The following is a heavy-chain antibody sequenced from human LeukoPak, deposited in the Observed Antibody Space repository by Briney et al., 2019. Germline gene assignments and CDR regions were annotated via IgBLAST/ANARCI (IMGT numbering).Heavy chain of an antibody. Sequence: SETLSLTCTVSGGSITGYYWSRIRQPPGKGLEWIGYVYYDGSTNYNPSLRSRVTISLDTSKNQFSLRLNSVTAADTAMYYCATVLSHGYSDSWGQGTLVTVSS. CDR2: VYYDGST. J-gene: IGHJ4*02. CDR1: GGSITGYY. CDR3: ATVLSHGYSDS. D-gene: IGHD5-18*01. V-gene: IGHV4-59*01.